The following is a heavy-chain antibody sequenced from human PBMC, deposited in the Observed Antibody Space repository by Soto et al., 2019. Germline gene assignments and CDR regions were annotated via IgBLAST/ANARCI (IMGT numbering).Heavy chain of an antibody. D-gene: IGHD2-15*01. J-gene: IGHJ4*02. CDR2: IYYSGST. V-gene: IGHV4-59*01. CDR3: ARRSYCSGGSCHDY. CDR1: GGSISSYY. Sequence: QVQLQESGPGLVKPSETLSLTCTVSGGSISSYYWSWIRQPPGKGLEWIGYIYYSGSTNYNPSLKSRVTISVDTSKNQFSLKLSSVPAADTAVYYCARRSYCSGGSCHDYWGQGTLVTVSS.